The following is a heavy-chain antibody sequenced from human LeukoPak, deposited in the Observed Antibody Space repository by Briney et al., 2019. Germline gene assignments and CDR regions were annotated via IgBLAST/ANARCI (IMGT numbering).Heavy chain of an antibody. V-gene: IGHV3-7*03. CDR1: GFTFSSYW. CDR3: ARGIVVVPAAIPY. Sequence: GGSLRLSCAASGFTFSSYWMSWVRQAPGKGLEWVANIKQDGSEKYYVDSVKGRFTISRDNAKNPPYLQMNSLRAEDTAVYYCARGIVVVPAAIPYWGQGTLVTVSS. J-gene: IGHJ4*02. D-gene: IGHD2-2*01. CDR2: IKQDGSEK.